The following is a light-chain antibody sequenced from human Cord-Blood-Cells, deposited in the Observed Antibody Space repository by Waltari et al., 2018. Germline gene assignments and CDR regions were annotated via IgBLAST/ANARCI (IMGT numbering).Light chain of an antibody. V-gene: IGLV6-57*01. Sequence: NFMLTQPHSVSESPGKTVTISCTRSSGSIASNYAQWYQQRPGSSPTTVIYEDNQRPSGVPDRFSGSIDSSSNSASLTISGLKTEDEAYYYCQSYDSSIVVFGGGTKLTVL. J-gene: IGLJ2*01. CDR1: SGSIASNY. CDR3: QSYDSSIVV. CDR2: EDN.